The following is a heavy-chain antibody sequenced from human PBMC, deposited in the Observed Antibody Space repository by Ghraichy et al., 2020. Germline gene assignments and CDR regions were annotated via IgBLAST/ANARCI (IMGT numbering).Heavy chain of an antibody. Sequence: SETLSLTCAVSGGPFSSGGFSWSWIRQPPGKGLEWIGYSYYSGTTYYNPSLKSRVAISVDTSKNQFSLKVSSVTAADTAVYYCVRTYSTNWYGYFDYWGPGTLVTVSS. CDR3: VRTYSTNWYGYFDY. V-gene: IGHV4-30-4*07. CDR1: GGPFSSGGFS. D-gene: IGHD6-13*01. J-gene: IGHJ4*02. CDR2: SYYSGTT.